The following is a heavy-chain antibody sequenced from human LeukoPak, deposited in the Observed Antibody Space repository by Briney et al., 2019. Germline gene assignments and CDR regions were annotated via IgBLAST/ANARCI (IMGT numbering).Heavy chain of an antibody. D-gene: IGHD3-3*01. Sequence: ASVKVSCKASGYTFTSYYMHWVRQAPGQGLEWMGIINPSGGSTSYAQKFQGRVTMTRDTSTSTVYMELSSLRSEDAAVYYCARVPVLFGVVNTWFDPWGQGTLVTVSS. J-gene: IGHJ5*02. CDR3: ARVPVLFGVVNTWFDP. CDR1: GYTFTSYY. CDR2: INPSGGST. V-gene: IGHV1-46*01.